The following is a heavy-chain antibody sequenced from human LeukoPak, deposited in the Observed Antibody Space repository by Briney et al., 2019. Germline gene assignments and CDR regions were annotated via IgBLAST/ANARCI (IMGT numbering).Heavy chain of an antibody. CDR3: ARDQGADYGGNNFDY. CDR1: GLTFINAW. D-gene: IGHD4-23*01. Sequence: GGSLRLSCAASGLTFINAWMSWVRQAPGKGLEWVANIKQDGSEKYYVDSVKGRFTISRDNAKNSLYLQMNSLRAEDTAVYYCARDQGADYGGNNFDYWGQGTLVTVSS. J-gene: IGHJ4*02. V-gene: IGHV3-7*01. CDR2: IKQDGSEK.